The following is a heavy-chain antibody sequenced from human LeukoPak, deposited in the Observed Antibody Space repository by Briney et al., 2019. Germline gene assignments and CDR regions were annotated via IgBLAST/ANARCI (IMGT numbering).Heavy chain of an antibody. D-gene: IGHD2-21*01. CDR2: ILFRGAT. CDR1: GDSISSYSYY. J-gene: IGHJ4*01. Sequence: SETLSLTCTVSGDSISSYSYYWAWIRQPPGKGLEWIGSILFRGATYYNPSLKPRIIMSVDTSQNHFSLKLTSVTAADTAVYFCARESGDTRTVNSFDFWGRGTLVTVSS. V-gene: IGHV4-39*07. CDR3: ARESGDTRTVNSFDF.